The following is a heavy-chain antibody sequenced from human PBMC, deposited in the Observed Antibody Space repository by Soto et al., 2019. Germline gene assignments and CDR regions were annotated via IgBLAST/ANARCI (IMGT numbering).Heavy chain of an antibody. J-gene: IGHJ5*02. CDR3: ARWYPDSSSWYGNYIWFDP. V-gene: IGHV4-4*09. Sequence: ASETLSLTCPVSGGSLSSYYWSWIRQSPGKGLENLGYIYFSGSTNYNPSLKSRVTISVDTSKNQFSLKLSSVTAADTAVYYCARWYPDSSSWYGNYIWFDPWGQGTLVTVSS. CDR2: IYFSGST. D-gene: IGHD6-13*01. CDR1: GGSLSSYY.